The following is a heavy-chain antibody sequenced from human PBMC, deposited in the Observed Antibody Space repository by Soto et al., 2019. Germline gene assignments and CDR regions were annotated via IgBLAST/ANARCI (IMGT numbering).Heavy chain of an antibody. J-gene: IGHJ4*02. D-gene: IGHD7-27*01. CDR3: ARANWYSEY. Sequence: QVHLQESGPGLVKPSETLSLTCTVSGGSINNHYWSWIRQPPEKGLEWIGYIYYTGSTNYTPSLESRVTMSVDTSKNQFSLNLTSLTAADTAIYYCARANWYSEYWGQGTLVTVSS. CDR1: GGSINNHY. V-gene: IGHV4-59*11. CDR2: IYYTGST.